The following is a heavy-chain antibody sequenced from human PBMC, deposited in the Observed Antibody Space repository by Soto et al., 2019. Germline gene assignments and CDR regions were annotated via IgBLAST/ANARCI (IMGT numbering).Heavy chain of an antibody. CDR1: GDTSTDYY. CDR3: ARGVSRFRTWFDP. Sequence: HLVQSGAEVKKPGASVKVSCKASGDTSTDYYVHWVRQAPGQKLEWMGWINPNSGGTNFAQKFQGRVTMTGDTSISTVYMELNRLTSDDTAVYYCARGVSRFRTWFDPWGQGTVVSVSS. V-gene: IGHV1-2*02. J-gene: IGHJ5*02. CDR2: INPNSGGT.